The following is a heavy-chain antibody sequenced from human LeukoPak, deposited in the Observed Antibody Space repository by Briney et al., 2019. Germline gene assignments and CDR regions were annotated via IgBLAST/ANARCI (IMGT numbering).Heavy chain of an antibody. CDR2: INPNSGGT. V-gene: IGHV1-2*02. CDR1: GYTFTGYY. CDR3: ARARDIVVVVAAHP. J-gene: IGHJ5*02. D-gene: IGHD2-15*01. Sequence: ASVKVSCKASGYTFTGYYMHWVRQAPGQGLEWMGWINPNSGGTNYAQKFQGRVTTTRDTSISTAYMELSRLRSDDTAVYYCARARDIVVVVAAHPWGQGTLVTVSS.